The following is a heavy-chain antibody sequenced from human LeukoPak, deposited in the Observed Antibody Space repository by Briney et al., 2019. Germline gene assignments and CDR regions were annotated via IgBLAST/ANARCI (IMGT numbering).Heavy chain of an antibody. V-gene: IGHV4-34*01. D-gene: IGHD6-13*01. Sequence: SETLSLTCAVYGGSFSGYYWSWMRQPPGKGLEWIGEINHSGSTNYNPSLKSRVTISVDTSKNQFSLKLSSVTAADTAVYYSARGSLWYSSSLDAFDIWGQGTMVTVFS. J-gene: IGHJ3*02. CDR1: GGSFSGYY. CDR2: INHSGST. CDR3: ARGSLWYSSSLDAFDI.